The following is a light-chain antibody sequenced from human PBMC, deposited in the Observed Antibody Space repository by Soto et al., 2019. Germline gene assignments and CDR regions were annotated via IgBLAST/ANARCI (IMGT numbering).Light chain of an antibody. V-gene: IGKV3-20*01. CDR1: QTISSSF. CDR2: RAS. J-gene: IGKJ3*01. CDR3: HQFGSSPLDT. Sequence: EIVLTQSPGTLSLSPGERATLSCRASQTISSSFLAWYQQKPGQAPRLLIYRASRRVPGNPDRFSGSGSWADFTLTISRLEPEDFAVYYCHQFGSSPLDTFGPGTKVEIK.